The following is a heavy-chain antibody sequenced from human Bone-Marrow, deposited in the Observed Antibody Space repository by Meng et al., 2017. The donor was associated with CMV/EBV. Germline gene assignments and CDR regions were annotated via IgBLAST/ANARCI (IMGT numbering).Heavy chain of an antibody. CDR2: ISYDGSHK. CDR3: ARGLRAAAAHDAFDI. Sequence: GESLKISCSASAFTFSHYAMHWVRQAPGKGLEWVALISYDGSHKDYRDSVKGRFTVSRENAKNSLYLQMNSLRAGDTAVYYCARGLRAAAAHDAFDIWGQGTMVTVSS. CDR1: AFTFSHYA. J-gene: IGHJ3*02. D-gene: IGHD6-13*01. V-gene: IGHV3-30*14.